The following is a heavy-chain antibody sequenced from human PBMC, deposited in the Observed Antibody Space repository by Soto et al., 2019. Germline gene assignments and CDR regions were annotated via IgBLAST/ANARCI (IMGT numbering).Heavy chain of an antibody. J-gene: IGHJ4*02. CDR2: IYYSGST. CDR3: ARAPSRFLEADYFDY. CDR1: GGSISSGGYY. V-gene: IGHV4-31*03. D-gene: IGHD3-3*01. Sequence: PSETLSLTGTVSGGSISSGGYYWSWIRQHPGKGLEWIGYIYYSGSTYYNPSLKSRVTISVDTSKNQFSLKLSSVTAADTAVYYCARAPSRFLEADYFDYWGQGTLVTVSS.